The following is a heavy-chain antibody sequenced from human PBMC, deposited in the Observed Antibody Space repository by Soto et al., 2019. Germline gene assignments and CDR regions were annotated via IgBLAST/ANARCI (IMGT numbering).Heavy chain of an antibody. CDR1: GYTFTNSG. J-gene: IGHJ6*02. Sequence: QVQLVQSGAEVKKPGASVKVSCKASGYTFTNSGISWVRQAPGQGLEWMGWISTDNGNTNYAQHLQGRVSMTTDTATSTAYMDLRSLRSDDRAVYCCARDQGITTVGVYSMYYYGMDVWGQGTTVTVSS. D-gene: IGHD3-3*01. V-gene: IGHV1-18*01. CDR3: ARDQGITTVGVYSMYYYGMDV. CDR2: ISTDNGNT.